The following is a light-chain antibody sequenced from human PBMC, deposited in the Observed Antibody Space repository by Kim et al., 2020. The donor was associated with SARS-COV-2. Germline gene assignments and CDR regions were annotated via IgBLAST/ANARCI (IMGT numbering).Light chain of an antibody. CDR1: QSISSW. CDR2: KAS. CDR3: QQYNSYSYT. V-gene: IGKV1-5*03. J-gene: IGKJ2*01. Sequence: DIQMTQSPSTLSASVGDRVTITCRASQSISSWLAWYQQKPGKAPKLLIYKASSLESGVPSRFSGSGSGTEFTLTISSLQPDDFATYYCQQYNSYSYTFARGPSWRS.